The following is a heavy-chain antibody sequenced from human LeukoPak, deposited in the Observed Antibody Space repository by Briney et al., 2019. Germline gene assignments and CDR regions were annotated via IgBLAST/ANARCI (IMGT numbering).Heavy chain of an antibody. Sequence: PGGSLRLSCAASGFTFSSYGLSWVRQTPGKGLEWVSSISSSSSYIYYADSVKGRFTISRDNAKNSLYLQMNSLKTEDTAVYYCTKELHGYNYGYYYYYMDVWGKGTTVTVSS. V-gene: IGHV3-21*03. CDR2: ISSSSSYI. CDR1: GFTFSSYG. D-gene: IGHD5-24*01. J-gene: IGHJ6*03. CDR3: TKELHGYNYGYYYYYMDV.